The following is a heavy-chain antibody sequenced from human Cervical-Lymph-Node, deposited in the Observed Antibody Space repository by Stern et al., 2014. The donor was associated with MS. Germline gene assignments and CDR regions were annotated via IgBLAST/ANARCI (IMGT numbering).Heavy chain of an antibody. CDR2: IKSKSDGGTT. D-gene: IGHD2-15*01. CDR3: STGVGYDI. J-gene: IGHJ3*02. CDR1: EFTFDNAW. V-gene: IGHV3-15*01. Sequence: EDQLVESGGGLVKPGGSLRLSCTASEFTFDNAWMSWVRQAPGKGLEWVGRIKSKSDGGTTDYAAPVKGRFTISRDDSKKTLYLEMNSLRTEDTAVYYCSTGVGYDIWGQGTMVTVSS.